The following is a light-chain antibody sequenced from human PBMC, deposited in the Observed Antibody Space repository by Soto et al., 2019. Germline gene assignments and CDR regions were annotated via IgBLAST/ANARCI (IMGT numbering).Light chain of an antibody. J-gene: IGKJ2*01. Sequence: DIQLTQSPPSLSASEGDRVTITCQASHDIKNYLNWYQQKPGKAPKLLIYDAYNLERGVPSRFSGSGTGTDFTFTIGSLLPEYVATYYCQQFDFLPPYTFGQGTRVEIK. CDR3: QQFDFLPPYT. CDR1: HDIKNY. CDR2: DAY. V-gene: IGKV1-33*01.